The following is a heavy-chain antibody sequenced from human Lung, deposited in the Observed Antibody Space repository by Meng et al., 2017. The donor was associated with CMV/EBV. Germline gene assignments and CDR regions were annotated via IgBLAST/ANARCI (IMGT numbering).Heavy chain of an antibody. J-gene: IGHJ4*02. CDR1: GLFFSEYS. V-gene: IGHV3-21*01. Sequence: AGSXTLXCTVSGLFFSEYSMSWVRQAPGKGMEWVSSISSSIIHINYADSTKERFIISRDNAKKSLYLQMHSLRAEETAVYYCARGRGYCSSTSGYQNFDYXGQGXLVTVSS. CDR2: ISSSIIHI. D-gene: IGHD2-2*01. CDR3: ARGRGYCSSTSGYQNFDY.